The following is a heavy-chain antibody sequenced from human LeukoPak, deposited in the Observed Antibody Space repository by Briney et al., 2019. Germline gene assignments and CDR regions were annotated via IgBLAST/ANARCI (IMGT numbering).Heavy chain of an antibody. CDR3: ARDGYYDSSGYLGNWFDP. CDR2: IDPNSGNR. Sequence: ASVKVSCKTSGYTFTSYAISWVRQAPGQGLEWMGWIDPNSGNRGYAQKFQGRVTITRNTSISTAYMELSSLRSEDTAVYYCARDGYYDSSGYLGNWFDPWGQGTLVTVSP. V-gene: IGHV1-8*01. CDR1: GYTFTSYA. D-gene: IGHD3-22*01. J-gene: IGHJ5*02.